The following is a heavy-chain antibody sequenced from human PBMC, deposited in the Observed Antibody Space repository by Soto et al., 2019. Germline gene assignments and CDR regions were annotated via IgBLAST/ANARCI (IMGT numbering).Heavy chain of an antibody. CDR2: INQDSSNK. J-gene: IGHJ4*02. V-gene: IGHV3-7*01. CDR3: ARDPNYDFWSGYYPDY. Sequence: GGSLRLSCAASGFTFNKYWMAWVRQAPGKGLECVANINQDSSNKYYVDSVKGRFTISRDNAKNSLYLQMNSLRAEDTAVYYCARDPNYDFWSGYYPDYWGQGTLVTVSS. CDR1: GFTFNKYW. D-gene: IGHD3-3*01.